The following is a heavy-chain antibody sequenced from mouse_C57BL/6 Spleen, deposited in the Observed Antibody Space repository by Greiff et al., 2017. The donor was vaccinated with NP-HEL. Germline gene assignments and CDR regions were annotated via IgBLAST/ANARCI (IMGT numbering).Heavy chain of an antibody. D-gene: IGHD1-1*01. CDR2: ISYSGST. J-gene: IGHJ1*03. CDR3: ASAYYYGSSYWYFDV. V-gene: IGHV3-1*01. CDR1: GYSITSGYD. Sequence: EVHLVESGPGMVKPSQSLSLTCTVTGYSITSGYDWHWIRHFPGNKLEWMGHISYSGSTNYNQYLKSRITINHDTSKNHFFLKLNSVTTEDTATYYCASAYYYGSSYWYFDVWGTGTTLTVSS.